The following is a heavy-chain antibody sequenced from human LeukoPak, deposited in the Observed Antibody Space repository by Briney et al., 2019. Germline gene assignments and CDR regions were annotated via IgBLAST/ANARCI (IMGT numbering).Heavy chain of an antibody. J-gene: IGHJ4*02. CDR1: GYTFTSYG. CDR2: ISAYNGNT. D-gene: IGHD3-10*01. CDR3: ARDAPKTYGSGSYYVY. V-gene: IGHV1-18*01. Sequence: ASVKVSCKASGYTFTSYGISWVRQAPGQGLEWMGWISAYNGNTNYAQKLQGRVTMTTDTSTSTAYMELRSLRSDDTAVYYCARDAPKTYGSGSYYVYWGQGTLVTVSS.